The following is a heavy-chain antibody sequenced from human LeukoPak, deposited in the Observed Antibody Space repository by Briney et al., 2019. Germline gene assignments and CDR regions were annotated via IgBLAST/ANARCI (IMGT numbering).Heavy chain of an antibody. V-gene: IGHV1-69*05. CDR2: IIPIFGTA. CDR3: ARENTRRITMVRGVIRGFGY. Sequence: SVKVSCKASGGTFSSYAISWVRQAPGQGLEWMGGIIPIFGTANYAQKFQGRVTMTRDTSTSTVYMELSSLRSEDTAVYYCARENTRRITMVRGVIRGFGYWGQGTLVTVSS. J-gene: IGHJ4*02. CDR1: GGTFSSYA. D-gene: IGHD3-10*01.